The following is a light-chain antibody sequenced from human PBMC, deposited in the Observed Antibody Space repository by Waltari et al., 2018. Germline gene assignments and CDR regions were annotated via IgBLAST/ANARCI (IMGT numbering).Light chain of an antibody. CDR1: SSDVGGYNY. V-gene: IGLV2-11*01. J-gene: IGLJ1*01. CDR3: CSFAGSYTRV. CDR2: DVN. Sequence: QSALTQPRSVSGSPGQSVTISCTGTSSDVGGYNYVSWYQQHPDKAPKLMIYDVNKRPSGVPDRFSGSKSDNTASLTISGLQAEDEADYYCCSFAGSYTRVFGPGTQVTVL.